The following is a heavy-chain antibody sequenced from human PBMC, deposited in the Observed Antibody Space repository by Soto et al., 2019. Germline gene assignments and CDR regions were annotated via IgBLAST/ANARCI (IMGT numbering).Heavy chain of an antibody. J-gene: IGHJ4*02. Sequence: PGGSLRLSCAASGFTFSRYSMNWVRQAPGKGLEWVSSISSTTNYIYYADSMRGRFTVSRDNAKNSVYVDMNSLSAEDTAVYYCARESEDLTSNFDYWGQGTLVTVSS. CDR1: GFTFSRYS. CDR3: ARESEDLTSNFDY. V-gene: IGHV3-21*01. CDR2: ISSTTNYI.